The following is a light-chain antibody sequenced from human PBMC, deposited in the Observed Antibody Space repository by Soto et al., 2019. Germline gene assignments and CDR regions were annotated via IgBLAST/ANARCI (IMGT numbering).Light chain of an antibody. V-gene: IGKV3-11*01. CDR2: DAF. Sequence: EIVFTQSPTTLSLSPGERATLSCRASQSVSSYLAWYQQKPGQAPRLLLYDAFNRATGIPDRFSGSGSGTDFTLTISRLEPEDSAVYYCQKRNVWPPVTFGQGTRLEIK. CDR1: QSVSSY. J-gene: IGKJ5*01. CDR3: QKRNVWPPVT.